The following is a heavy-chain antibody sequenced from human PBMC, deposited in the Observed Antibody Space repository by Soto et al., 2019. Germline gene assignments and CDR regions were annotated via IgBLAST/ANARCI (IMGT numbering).Heavy chain of an antibody. D-gene: IGHD3-10*01. CDR2: INDSGNI. Sequence: QVQLQQWGAGLLKPSETLSLTCAVYGGSFSGYQWSWIRQTPGKGLEWIGEINDSGNINYNPSLKSRVTILVDKAKKQLSLKLSAVTAADTAVYYCARGLIVWFGELSRRGGYYYYMDVWGKGTTVTVSS. CDR1: GGSFSGYQ. J-gene: IGHJ6*03. CDR3: ARGLIVWFGELSRRGGYYYYMDV. V-gene: IGHV4-34*01.